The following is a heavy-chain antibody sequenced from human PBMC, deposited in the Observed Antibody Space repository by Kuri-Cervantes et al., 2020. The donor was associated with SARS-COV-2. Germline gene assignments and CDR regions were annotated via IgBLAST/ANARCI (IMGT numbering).Heavy chain of an antibody. CDR1: GYTFTSYD. Sequence: ASVKVSCKASGYTFTSYDINWVRQATGQGLEWMGWMNPNSGNTGHAQKFQGRVTITRNTSISTAYMELSSLRSEDTAVYYCARGDLGVTIFGVGAFGIWGQGTMVTVSS. J-gene: IGHJ3*02. D-gene: IGHD3-3*01. CDR2: MNPNSGNT. V-gene: IGHV1-8*03. CDR3: ARGDLGVTIFGVGAFGI.